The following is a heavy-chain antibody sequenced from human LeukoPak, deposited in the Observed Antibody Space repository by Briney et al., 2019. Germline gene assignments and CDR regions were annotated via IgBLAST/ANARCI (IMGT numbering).Heavy chain of an antibody. V-gene: IGHV1-8*01. J-gene: IGHJ5*02. CDR2: MNPNSGNT. D-gene: IGHD3-10*01. CDR1: GYTFTSYD. CDR3: ASITMVRGVIAAVDP. Sequence: ASVKVSCKDSGYTFTSYDINWVRQATGQGLEWMGWMNPNSGNTGYAQKFQGRVTMTRNTSISTAYMELSSLRSEDTAVYYCASITMVRGVIAAVDPWGQGTLVTVSS.